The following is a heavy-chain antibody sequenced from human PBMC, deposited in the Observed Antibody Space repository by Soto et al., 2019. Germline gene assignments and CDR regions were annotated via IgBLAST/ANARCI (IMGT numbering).Heavy chain of an antibody. CDR2: IYPGDSDT. V-gene: IGHV5-51*01. Sequence: LGESLKISCKGSGYSFTSYWIGWVRQMPGKGLEWMGIIYPGDSDTRYSPSFQGQVTISADKSISTAYLQWSSLKASDTAMYYCARQKTAYYYDSSAYDAFDIWGQGTMVTVSS. J-gene: IGHJ3*02. CDR3: ARQKTAYYYDSSAYDAFDI. D-gene: IGHD3-22*01. CDR1: GYSFTSYW.